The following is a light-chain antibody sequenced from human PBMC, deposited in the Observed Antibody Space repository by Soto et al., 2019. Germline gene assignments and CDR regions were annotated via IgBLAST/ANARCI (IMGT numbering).Light chain of an antibody. J-gene: IGKJ5*01. CDR1: QSISSNY. CDR3: QQYGSSPRIS. V-gene: IGKV3-20*01. Sequence: IVLKQSPGALSLTPEERASLSCRSSQSISSNYLAWFQQKPGQAPRLLIYGASSRATGIPDRFSGSGSGTDFTLTISILEPEDFAVYYCQQYGSSPRISFGHGTRLEIK. CDR2: GAS.